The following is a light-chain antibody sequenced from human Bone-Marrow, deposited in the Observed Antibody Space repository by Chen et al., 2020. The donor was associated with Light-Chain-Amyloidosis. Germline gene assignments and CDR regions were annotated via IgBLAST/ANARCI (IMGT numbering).Light chain of an antibody. V-gene: IGLV3-25*03. J-gene: IGLJ2*01. CDR3: QSADSSGTYEVI. CDR1: DLPTKY. Sequence: SYELTQPPSVSVSPGQTDRINCSGDDLPTKYAYWYQQKPGQAPVLVIHRDPARPAGISERFSGSSAGTTATFTISGVQAEDEADYHCQSADSSGTYEVIFGGGTKLTVL. CDR2: RDP.